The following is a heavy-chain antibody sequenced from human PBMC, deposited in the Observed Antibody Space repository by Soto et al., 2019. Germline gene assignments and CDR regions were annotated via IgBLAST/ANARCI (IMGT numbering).Heavy chain of an antibody. CDR3: AREGGHRTYYYGSGSYSDAFDI. CDR2: IYYSGST. CDR1: GGSISSYY. Sequence: NPSETLSLTCTVSGGSISSYYWSWIRQPPGKGLEWIGYIYYSGSTNYNPSLKSRVTISVDTSKNQFSLKLSSVTAADTAVYYCAREGGHRTYYYGSGSYSDAFDIWGQGTMVTVSS. D-gene: IGHD3-10*01. V-gene: IGHV4-59*01. J-gene: IGHJ3*02.